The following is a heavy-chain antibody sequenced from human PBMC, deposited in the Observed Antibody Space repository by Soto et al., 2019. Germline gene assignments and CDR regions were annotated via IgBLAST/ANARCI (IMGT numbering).Heavy chain of an antibody. D-gene: IGHD3-10*01. J-gene: IGHJ4*02. CDR1: GFTFSSYA. CDR3: AKGAPYYYGSGSYISHPSYFDY. CDR2: MSGSGGST. V-gene: IGHV3-23*01. Sequence: LRLSCAASGFTFSSYAMSWVRQAPGKGLEWVSAMSGSGGSTYYADSVKGRFTISRDNSKNTLYLQMNSLRAEDTAVYYCAKGAPYYYGSGSYISHPSYFDYWGQGTLVTVSS.